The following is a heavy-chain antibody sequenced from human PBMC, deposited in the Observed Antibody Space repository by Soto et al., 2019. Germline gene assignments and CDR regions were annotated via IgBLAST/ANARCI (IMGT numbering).Heavy chain of an antibody. CDR2: SRNKANSYTT. V-gene: IGHV3-72*01. CDR3: VRGSTVTPYYFAY. D-gene: IGHD4-17*01. Sequence: EVQLVESGGNLVQPGGSLRLSCAASGFTFSDHYMDWVRQAPGKGLEWVGRSRNKANSYTTEYAASVKGRFSVSRDDSKNSLYLQMNSLKTDDTAVYYCVRGSTVTPYYFAYWGQGTLVTVSS. CDR1: GFTFSDHY. J-gene: IGHJ4*02.